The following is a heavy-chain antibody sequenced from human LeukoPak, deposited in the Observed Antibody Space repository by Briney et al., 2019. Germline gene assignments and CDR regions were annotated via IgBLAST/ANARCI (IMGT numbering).Heavy chain of an antibody. V-gene: IGHV3-48*03. J-gene: IGHJ4*02. CDR1: GFTFSSYE. Sequence: GSLRLSCAASGFTFSSYEMNWVRQAPGKGLEWVSYISSSGSTIYYADSVKGRFTISRDNAKNSLYLQMNSLRAEDTAVYYCAREGVTMIAFDYWGQGTLVTVSS. CDR3: AREGVTMIAFDY. D-gene: IGHD3-22*01. CDR2: ISSSGSTI.